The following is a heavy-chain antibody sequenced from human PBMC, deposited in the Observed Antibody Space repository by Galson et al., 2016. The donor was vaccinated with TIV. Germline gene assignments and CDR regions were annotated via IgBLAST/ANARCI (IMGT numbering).Heavy chain of an antibody. CDR2: ISYTGNT. Sequence: SETLSLTCTVSGGSISRSTYYWGWIRQPPGKGLEWIGSISYTGNTYYNPSLKSRVTISVDTSKNQFSLKWTSVTAADTAVYYCARVERIAIFGVLTVGQFDPWGQGTLVTVSS. J-gene: IGHJ5*02. D-gene: IGHD3-3*01. CDR3: ARVERIAIFGVLTVGQFDP. CDR1: GGSISRSTYY. V-gene: IGHV4-39*07.